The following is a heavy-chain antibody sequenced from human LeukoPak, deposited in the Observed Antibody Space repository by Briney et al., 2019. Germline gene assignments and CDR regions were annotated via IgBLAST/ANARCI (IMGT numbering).Heavy chain of an antibody. V-gene: IGHV3-21*06. D-gene: IGHD2-21*01. CDR2: ISTSDSSI. J-gene: IGHJ4*02. CDR3: ARGGVRPTYFDY. Sequence: PGRSLRLSCAASGFTFSSYSMNWVRQSPGKGLEWVSSISTSDSSIYYADSVKGRFTISRDNAKNSLYLQMNSLRAEDTAVYYCARGGVRPTYFDYWGQGTLVTVSS. CDR1: GFTFSSYS.